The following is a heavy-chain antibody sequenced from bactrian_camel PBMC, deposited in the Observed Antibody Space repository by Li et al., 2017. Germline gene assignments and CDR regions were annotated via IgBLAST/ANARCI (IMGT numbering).Heavy chain of an antibody. CDR3: AADSWARCASNWARPENPEFRY. V-gene: IGHV3S53*01. D-gene: IGHD1*01. CDR2: VDSDGGA. CDR1: GDTDNRYC. J-gene: IGHJ6*01. Sequence: HVQLVESGGGSVQAGGSLRLSCKISGDTDNRYCVGWFRQAPGQEREGVAAVDSDGGASYVDSVKGRFTISRDNAKNTVYLQMNKLKPEDTAMYYCAADSWARCASNWARPENPEFRYRGQGTQVTVS.